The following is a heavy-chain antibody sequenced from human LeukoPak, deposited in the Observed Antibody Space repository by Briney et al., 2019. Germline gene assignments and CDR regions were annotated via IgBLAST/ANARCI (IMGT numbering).Heavy chain of an antibody. CDR3: ATVGYSYVRPRTPSAHRRTGAFDI. V-gene: IGHV4-34*01. CDR1: GGSFSGYY. D-gene: IGHD5-18*01. CDR2: INHSGST. Sequence: PSETLSLTCAVYGGSFSGYYWSWIRQPPGKGLEWIGEINHSGSTNYNPSLKSRVTISVDTSKNQFSLKLSSVTAADTAVYYCATVGYSYVRPRTPSAHRRTGAFDIWGQGTMVTVSS. J-gene: IGHJ3*02.